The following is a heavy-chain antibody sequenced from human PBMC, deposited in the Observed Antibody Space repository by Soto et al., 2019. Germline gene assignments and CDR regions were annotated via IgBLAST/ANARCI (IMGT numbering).Heavy chain of an antibody. V-gene: IGHV3-23*01. CDR3: AKDYYDSSGYYWAFDY. D-gene: IGHD3-22*01. Sequence: TGGSLRLSCAASGFTFSSYAMSWVRQAPGKGLEWVSAISGSGGNTYYADSVKGRFTISRDNSKNTLYLQMNSLRAEDTAVYYCAKDYYDSSGYYWAFDYWGQGTLVTVSS. J-gene: IGHJ4*02. CDR2: ISGSGGNT. CDR1: GFTFSSYA.